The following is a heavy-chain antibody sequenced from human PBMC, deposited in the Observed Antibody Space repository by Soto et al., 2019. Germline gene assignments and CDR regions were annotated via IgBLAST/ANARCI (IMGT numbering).Heavy chain of an antibody. CDR3: AKGLPGGVSYGMHV. D-gene: IGHD3-16*01. Sequence: GGSLRLSCAASGFTFDDYAMHWVRQAPGKGLEWVSGISWNTGSIGYGDSVKGRFTISRDNNKNSLYLQMNSLRAEDTALYFCAKGLPGGVSYGMHVSGQATTVTVSS. CDR1: GFTFDDYA. CDR2: ISWNTGSI. V-gene: IGHV3-9*01. J-gene: IGHJ6*02.